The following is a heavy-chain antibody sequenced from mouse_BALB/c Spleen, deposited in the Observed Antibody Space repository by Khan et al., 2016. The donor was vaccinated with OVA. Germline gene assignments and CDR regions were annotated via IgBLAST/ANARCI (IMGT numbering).Heavy chain of an antibody. V-gene: IGHV5-4*02. D-gene: IGHD2-13*01. J-gene: IGHJ3*01. CDR2: ISDGGSYI. CDR1: GFTFSDYY. CDR3: VRGYYGDPFAY. Sequence: EVELVESGGGLVKPGGSLTLSCAASGFTFSDYYMYWVRQTPEKRLEWVATISDGGSYIYYLDSVKGRFTISRDDAENNLNLQMSSLKSEDTAMSYCVRGYYGDPFAYWSQGTLVTVSA.